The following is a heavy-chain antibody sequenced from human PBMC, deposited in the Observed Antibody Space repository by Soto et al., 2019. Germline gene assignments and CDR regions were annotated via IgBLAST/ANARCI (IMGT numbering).Heavy chain of an antibody. CDR3: AHPRGFGVFDAYDF. CDR2: ISGSGGNT. CDR1: GFTFSTYA. Sequence: GGSLRLSCAVSGFTFSTYAMSWVRQAPGKGLEWASAISGSGGNTFYADSVKGRFTISRDNSINTLYLQMNSLRTEDTAVYYCAHPRGFGVFDAYDFWGQGTMVTVSS. J-gene: IGHJ3*01. V-gene: IGHV3-23*01. D-gene: IGHD2-15*01.